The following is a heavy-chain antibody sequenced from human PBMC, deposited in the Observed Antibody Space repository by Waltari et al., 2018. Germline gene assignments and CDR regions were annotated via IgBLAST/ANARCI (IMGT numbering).Heavy chain of an antibody. CDR2: INHSGST. Sequence: QVQLQQWGAGLLKPSETLSLTCAVYGGSFSGYYWSWIRQPPGKGLEWIGEINHSGSTNSNPSLKRRVTISVDTSKNQFSLKLSSVTAADTAVYYCAREEDIVVVVEVGAFDIWGQGTMVTVSS. V-gene: IGHV4-34*01. J-gene: IGHJ3*02. D-gene: IGHD2-15*01. CDR1: GGSFSGYY. CDR3: AREEDIVVVVEVGAFDI.